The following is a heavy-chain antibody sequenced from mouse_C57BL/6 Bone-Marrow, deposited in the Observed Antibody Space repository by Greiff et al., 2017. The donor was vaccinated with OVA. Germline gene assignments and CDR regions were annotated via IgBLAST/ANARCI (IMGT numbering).Heavy chain of an antibody. Sequence: EVHLVESGGGLVQPGGSLKLSCAASGFTFSDYYMYWVRQTPEQRLEWVAYISNGGGSTYYPDTVKGRFTISRDNAKNTLYLQMSRLKSEDTAMYYCARHHPYAMDYWGQGTSVTVSS. V-gene: IGHV5-12*01. CDR2: ISNGGGST. CDR1: GFTFSDYY. J-gene: IGHJ4*01. CDR3: ARHHPYAMDY.